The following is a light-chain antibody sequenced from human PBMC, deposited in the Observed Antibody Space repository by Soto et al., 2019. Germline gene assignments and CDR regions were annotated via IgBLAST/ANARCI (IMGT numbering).Light chain of an antibody. V-gene: IGLV2-8*01. CDR1: SSDVGGYNY. CDR3: SSYAGSNNPFV. J-gene: IGLJ1*01. Sequence: QSALTQPPSASGSPGQSVTISCTGTSSDVGGYNYVSWYQQHPGKAPKLMIYEVSNRPSGVPDRFSGSKSGNTASLTVSGLQADDEADYYCSSYAGSNNPFVFGTGTKLTVL. CDR2: EVS.